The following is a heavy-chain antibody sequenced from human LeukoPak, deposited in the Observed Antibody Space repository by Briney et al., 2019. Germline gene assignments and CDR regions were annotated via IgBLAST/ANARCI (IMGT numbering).Heavy chain of an antibody. CDR1: GFTFSSYA. D-gene: IGHD3-3*01. Sequence: GGSLRLSCAASGFTFSSYAMSWVRQAPGKGLEWVAAFSASGGSTYYADSVEGRFTISRDNSKNTLYLQMNSLRAEDTAVYYCAKDTPTISCLDYWGQGTLVTVPS. V-gene: IGHV3-23*01. CDR3: AKDTPTISCLDY. J-gene: IGHJ4*02. CDR2: FSASGGST.